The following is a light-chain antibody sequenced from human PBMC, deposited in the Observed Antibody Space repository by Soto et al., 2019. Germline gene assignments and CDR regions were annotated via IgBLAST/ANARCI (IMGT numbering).Light chain of an antibody. CDR2: KAY. CDR1: QDISGW. CDR3: QQYSTWFT. J-gene: IGKJ2*01. V-gene: IGKV1-5*03. Sequence: DIQMTQSPSTLSASAGDRVTITCRASQDISGWLAWYQQKPGRAPKLLIHKAYILESGVPSRFSGSGFGTEFTITISSLQPDDFATYYCQQYSTWFTFGQGTKLEIK.